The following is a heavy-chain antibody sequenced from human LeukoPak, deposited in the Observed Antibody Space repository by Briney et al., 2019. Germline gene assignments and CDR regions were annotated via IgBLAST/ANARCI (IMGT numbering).Heavy chain of an antibody. J-gene: IGHJ4*02. CDR1: GFTFSSYG. D-gene: IGHD6-13*01. V-gene: IGHV3-30*03. CDR2: ISYDGSNE. Sequence: GGSLRLSCAASGFTFSSYGMHWVRQAPGKGLEWVAVISYDGSNEYYADSVKGRFTISRDNSKNTLYLQMNRLRAEDTAVYYCARAGPSSSWHQFDYWGQGTLVTVSS. CDR3: ARAGPSSSWHQFDY.